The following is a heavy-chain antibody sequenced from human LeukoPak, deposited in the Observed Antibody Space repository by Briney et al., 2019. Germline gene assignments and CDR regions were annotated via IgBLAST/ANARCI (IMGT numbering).Heavy chain of an antibody. V-gene: IGHV3-15*01. CDR2: IKSKTDGGTT. Sequence: GGSLRLSCAASGFTFTRNVMSWVRQAPGRGLEWVGRIKSKTDGGTTDYAAPVKGRFTISRDDSKNTLYLQMNSLKTEDTAVYYCTTDEGYYYDSSGYYTLYYFDYWGQGTLVTVSS. D-gene: IGHD3-22*01. J-gene: IGHJ4*02. CDR3: TTDEGYYYDSSGYYTLYYFDY. CDR1: GFTFTRNV.